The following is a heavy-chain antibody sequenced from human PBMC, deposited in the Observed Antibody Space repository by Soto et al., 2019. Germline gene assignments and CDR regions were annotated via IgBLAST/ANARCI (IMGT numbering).Heavy chain of an antibody. CDR1: GGSISSSNW. J-gene: IGHJ4*02. CDR3: AKDGRNGYNLFY. D-gene: IGHD5-12*01. CDR2: IYHSGST. Sequence: SETLSLTCAVSGGSISSSNWWSWVRQPPGKGLEWIGEIYHSGSTNYNPSLKSRVTISVDKSKNQFSLELNSVNAADTAIYYCAKDGRNGYNLFYWGRGTLVTVSS. V-gene: IGHV4-4*02.